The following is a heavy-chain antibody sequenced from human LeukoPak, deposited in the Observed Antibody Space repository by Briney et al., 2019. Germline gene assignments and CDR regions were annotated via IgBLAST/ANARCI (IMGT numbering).Heavy chain of an antibody. CDR3: AKDILAGGYGMDV. J-gene: IGHJ6*02. Sequence: GRSLRLSCAASGLTFGDYAMHWVRQAPGKGLEWVSGISWNSGSIGYADSVNGRFTISRDNAKNSLYLQMNSLRAEDTALYYCAKDILAGGYGMDVWGQGTTVTVSS. V-gene: IGHV3-9*01. D-gene: IGHD6-19*01. CDR1: GLTFGDYA. CDR2: ISWNSGSI.